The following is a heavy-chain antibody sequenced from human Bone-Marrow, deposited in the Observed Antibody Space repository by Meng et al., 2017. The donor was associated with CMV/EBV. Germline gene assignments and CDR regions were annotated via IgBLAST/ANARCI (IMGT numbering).Heavy chain of an antibody. V-gene: IGHV1-46*01. CDR3: ARGLHAYYYGSGSYYNGFDP. CDR1: GNTFTGYY. D-gene: IGHD3-10*01. J-gene: IGHJ5*02. CDR2: INPSGGST. Sequence: ASVKVSCKASGNTFTGYYMHWVRQAPGQGLEWMGWINPSGGSTNYAQKFQGRVTITADKSTSTAYMELSSLRSEDTAVYYCARGLHAYYYGSGSYYNGFDPWGQGTLVTVSS.